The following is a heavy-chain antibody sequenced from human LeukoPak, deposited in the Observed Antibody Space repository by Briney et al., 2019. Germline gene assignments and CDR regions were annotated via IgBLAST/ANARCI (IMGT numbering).Heavy chain of an antibody. J-gene: IGHJ4*02. CDR1: GGTFSSYA. CDR2: IIPILGIA. D-gene: IGHD5-24*01. V-gene: IGHV1-69*04. CDR3: ARLERYYFDY. Sequence: SVNVSCKASGGTFSSYAISWVRQAPGQGLEWMGRIIPILGIANYAQKFQGRVTITADKSTSTAYMELSSLRSEDTAVYYCARLERYYFDYWGQGTLVTVSS.